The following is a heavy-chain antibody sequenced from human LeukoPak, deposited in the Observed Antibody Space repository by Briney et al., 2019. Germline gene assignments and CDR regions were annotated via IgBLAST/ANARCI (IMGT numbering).Heavy chain of an antibody. V-gene: IGHV3-23*01. CDR3: AKADCSDIGCYVKDY. CDR1: GFIFSNCA. J-gene: IGHJ4*02. Sequence: GGSLRLSCAASGFIFSNCAMNRVRQAPGKGLEWVSAISGSDSRTLYAASVKGRFTISRDNSKNTLHLQMNSLRAEDTAVYYCAKADCSDIGCYVKDYWGQGTLVTVSS. CDR2: ISGSDSRT. D-gene: IGHD2-2*01.